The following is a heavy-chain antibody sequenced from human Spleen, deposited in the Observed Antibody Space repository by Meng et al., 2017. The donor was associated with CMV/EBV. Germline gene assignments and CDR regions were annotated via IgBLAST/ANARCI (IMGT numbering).Heavy chain of an antibody. CDR1: GYSFTSYW. J-gene: IGHJ4*02. D-gene: IGHD3-3*01. Sequence: KVSCKGSGYSFTSYWMGWVRQMPGKGLEWMGIIYPGESDTRYSPSFQGQVTVSADKSTTTAYLEWRSLKASDTAMYYCARVSVGRNYDSLCGYYTHGDDQWGQGTLVTVSS. V-gene: IGHV5-51*01. CDR3: ARVSVGRNYDSLCGYYTHGDDQ. CDR2: IYPGESDT.